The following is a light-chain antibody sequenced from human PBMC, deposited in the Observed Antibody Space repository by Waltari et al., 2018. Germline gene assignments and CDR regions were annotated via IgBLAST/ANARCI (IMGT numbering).Light chain of an antibody. CDR2: EAS. V-gene: IGKV1-5*03. J-gene: IGKJ1*01. CDR3: QQYNSYWGET. Sequence: DIQMTQSPSTLSASVGARVTITCRASQSISNWLAWYQQKPGKAPKLLIYEASNLETGVPSRFSGSRSGTEFTLTISSLQPDDFATYYCQQYNSYWGETFGQGTKVEIK. CDR1: QSISNW.